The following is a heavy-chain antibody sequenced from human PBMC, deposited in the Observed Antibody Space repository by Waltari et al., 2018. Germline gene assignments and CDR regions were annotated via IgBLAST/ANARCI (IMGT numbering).Heavy chain of an antibody. J-gene: IGHJ4*02. CDR3: ARELSFRPDPGDSKLVPMGVFDY. CDR1: GFTFSSYA. Sequence: QVQLVESGGGVVQPGRSLRLSCAASGFTFSSYAMHWVRQAPGKGLEWVAVISYDGSNKYYADSVKGRLTSSRDNSKNTLYLQMNSLRAEDTAVYYCARELSFRPDPGDSKLVPMGVFDYWGQGTLVTVSS. CDR2: ISYDGSNK. D-gene: IGHD6-6*01. V-gene: IGHV3-30-3*01.